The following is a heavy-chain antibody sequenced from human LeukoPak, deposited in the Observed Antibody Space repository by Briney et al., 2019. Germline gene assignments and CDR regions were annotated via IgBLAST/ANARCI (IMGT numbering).Heavy chain of an antibody. J-gene: IGHJ4*02. V-gene: IGHV1-18*01. CDR1: GYTFTSYG. Sequence: GASVKVSCKASGYTFTSYGISWVRQAPGQGLEWMGWISAYNGNTNYAQKLQGRVTMTTDTSTSTAYMELRSLRSDDTAVYYCARVVQPPASHCLDYWGQGTLVTVSS. CDR3: ARVVQPPASHCLDY. CDR2: ISAYNGNT. D-gene: IGHD1-26*01.